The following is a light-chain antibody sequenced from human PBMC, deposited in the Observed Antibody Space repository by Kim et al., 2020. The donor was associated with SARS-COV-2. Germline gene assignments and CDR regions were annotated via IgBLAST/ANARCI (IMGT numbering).Light chain of an antibody. Sequence: EIVLTQSPGTLSLSPGERATLSCRASQSVSSNYLAWYQQKPGQAPRLVIHGASSRATDIPDRFSGSGSETDFTLTISRLEPEDFAVYFCQQYGSSPLTFGGGTKVDIK. CDR1: QSVSSNY. J-gene: IGKJ4*01. CDR2: GAS. V-gene: IGKV3-20*01. CDR3: QQYGSSPLT.